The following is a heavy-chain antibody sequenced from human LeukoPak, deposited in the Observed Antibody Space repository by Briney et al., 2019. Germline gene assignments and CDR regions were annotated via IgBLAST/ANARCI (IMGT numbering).Heavy chain of an antibody. D-gene: IGHD3-9*01. V-gene: IGHV1-18*01. CDR3: ARRNGDYDILTGLKDY. J-gene: IGHJ4*02. CDR1: GYTFTSYG. Sequence: ASVKVSCKASGYTFTSYGISWVRQAPGQGLEWMGWISAYNGSTNYAQKLQGRVTMTTDTSTSTAYMELRSLRSDDTAVYYCARRNGDYDILTGLKDYWGQGTLVTVSS. CDR2: ISAYNGST.